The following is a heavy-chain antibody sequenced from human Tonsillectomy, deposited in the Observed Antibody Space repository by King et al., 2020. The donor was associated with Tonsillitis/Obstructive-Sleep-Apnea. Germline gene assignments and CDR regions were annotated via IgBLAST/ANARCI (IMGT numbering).Heavy chain of an antibody. J-gene: IGHJ4*02. CDR2: ISGGGCST. D-gene: IGHD3-10*01. V-gene: IGHV3-23*04. CDR3: AKAMVQGIIITIFDY. Sequence: QLVQSGGGLVQPGGSLRLSCAASGITFSSYAMIWVRQAPGKGLEWVSNISGGGCSTDYSDSVKGRFTISRDNSKNTLYLQMNSLRAEDTAVYYCAKAMVQGIIITIFDYWGQGTLVTVSS. CDR1: GITFSSYA.